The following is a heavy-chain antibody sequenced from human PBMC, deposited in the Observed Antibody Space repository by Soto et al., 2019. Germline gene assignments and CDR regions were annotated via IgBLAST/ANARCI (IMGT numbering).Heavy chain of an antibody. J-gene: IGHJ4*02. CDR3: VIGGSGWPFDY. D-gene: IGHD6-19*01. CDR1: GFTFSNYA. CDR2: ISGSDGGST. Sequence: EVQLLESGGGLVQPGGSLRLSCEDSGFTFSNYAMSWVRQAPGKGLEWVSSISGSDGGSTFYADSVKGRFSISRDNTKNTLYLQMNSLIAEDTAVYYCVIGGSGWPFDYWGQGTLVTVSS. V-gene: IGHV3-23*01.